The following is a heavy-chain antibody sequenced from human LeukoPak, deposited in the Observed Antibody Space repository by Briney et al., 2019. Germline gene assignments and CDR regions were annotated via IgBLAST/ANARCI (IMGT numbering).Heavy chain of an antibody. D-gene: IGHD1-26*01. V-gene: IGHV3-49*04. CDR3: TRDYSGYVDY. CDR2: IRSKAYGGTT. Sequence: GGSLRLSCTASGFTYGDYAMSWVRQAPGKGLEWVGFIRSKAYGGTTEYAASVKGRFTISRDDSKSIAYLQRNSLKSEDTAMYYCTRDYSGYVDYWGQGTLVTVSS. J-gene: IGHJ4*02. CDR1: GFTYGDYA.